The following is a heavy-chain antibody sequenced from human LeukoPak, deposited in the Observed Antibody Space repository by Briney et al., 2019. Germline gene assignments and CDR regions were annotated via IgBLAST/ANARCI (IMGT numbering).Heavy chain of an antibody. Sequence: PSQTVSLTCTVSGDSISIGSYYWSWIRQPAGKGLEWIGHMNTTGSTKYNPSLKSRVTISVDRTNNQFSLKLSSVTAADTAVYYCARDWDYWGQGTLVAVSS. J-gene: IGHJ4*02. CDR1: GDSISIGSYY. CDR2: MNTTGST. CDR3: ARDWDY. V-gene: IGHV4-61*09.